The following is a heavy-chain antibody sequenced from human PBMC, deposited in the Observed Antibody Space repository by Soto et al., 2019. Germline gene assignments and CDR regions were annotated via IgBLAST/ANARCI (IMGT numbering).Heavy chain of an antibody. CDR1: GQSLTSYA. CDR2: INGGNGNT. V-gene: IGHV1-3*01. Sequence: QVQLVQSGADVKQSGASVRVSCKASGQSLTSYAMHWVRQAPGQRLVWMGWINGGNGNTRYSPKFQDRVTITRDTSASTVYMEVSSLRSEDTAVYFCASSSWAGNIFYYGMDVWGQGTTVTVS. J-gene: IGHJ6*02. D-gene: IGHD3-9*01. CDR3: ASSSWAGNIFYYGMDV.